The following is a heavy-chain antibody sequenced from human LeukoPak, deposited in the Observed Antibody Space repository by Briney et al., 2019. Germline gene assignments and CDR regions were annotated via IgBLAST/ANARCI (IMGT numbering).Heavy chain of an antibody. CDR1: GYTFTSSD. V-gene: IGHV1-8*01. D-gene: IGHD6-13*01. Sequence: ASVKVSCKASGYTFTSSDINWVRQATGQGLEWMGWMNPNTGKTGYARNFQGRVTMTKNISISTAYMEVSSLTYEDTAIYYCARGSPGLASAGIYDFWGQGTLITVSS. J-gene: IGHJ4*02. CDR2: MNPNTGKT. CDR3: ARGSPGLASAGIYDF.